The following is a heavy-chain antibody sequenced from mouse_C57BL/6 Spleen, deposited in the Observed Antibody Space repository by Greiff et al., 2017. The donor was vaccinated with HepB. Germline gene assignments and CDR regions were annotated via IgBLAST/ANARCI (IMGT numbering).Heavy chain of an antibody. V-gene: IGHV1-81*01. J-gene: IGHJ1*03. CDR1: GYTFTSYG. CDR3: ARPAQATPYWYFDV. Sequence: VQLQQSGAELARPGASVKLSCKASGYTFTSYGISWVKQRTGQGLEWIGEIYPRSGNTYYNEKFKGKATLTADKSSSTAYMELRSLTSEDSAVYFCARPAQATPYWYFDVWGTGTTVTVSS. CDR2: IYPRSGNT. D-gene: IGHD3-2*02.